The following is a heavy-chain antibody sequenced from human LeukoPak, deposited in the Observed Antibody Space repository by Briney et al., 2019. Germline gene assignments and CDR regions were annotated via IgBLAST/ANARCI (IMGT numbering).Heavy chain of an antibody. J-gene: IGHJ4*02. CDR3: ARGRSWPSPVRYSSGWFKGYFDY. CDR1: GGSISSGGYS. Sequence: SQTLSLTCAVSGGSISSGGYSWSWIRQPPGKGLEWIGYIYHSGSTYYNPSLKSRVTISVDTSKNQFSLKLSSVTAADTAVYYCARGRSWPSPVRYSSGWFKGYFDYWGQGTLVTVSS. V-gene: IGHV4-30-2*01. CDR2: IYHSGST. D-gene: IGHD6-19*01.